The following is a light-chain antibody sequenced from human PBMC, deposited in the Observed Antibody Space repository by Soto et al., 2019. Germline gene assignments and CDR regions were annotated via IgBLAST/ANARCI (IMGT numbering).Light chain of an antibody. CDR1: QSLRSN. CDR3: QEYNNWPPFT. CDR2: GAS. Sequence: EIVMTQSPATLSVSPGERATLSCRASQSLRSNLAWYQHKPGQAPRLLIFGASSRATGVPARFSGSGSGTECPLTISSLQSEDVAVYYCQEYNNWPPFTFGQGTKLEIK. V-gene: IGKV3-15*01. J-gene: IGKJ2*01.